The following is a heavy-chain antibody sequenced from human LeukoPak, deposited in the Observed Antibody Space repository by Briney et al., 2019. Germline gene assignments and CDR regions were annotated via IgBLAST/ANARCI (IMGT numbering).Heavy chain of an antibody. CDR1: GYTFTSYY. V-gene: IGHV1-46*01. J-gene: IGHJ6*03. CDR2: INPSGGST. CDR3: ASDRGPVLGAAAGTSPIYYYYYMDV. Sequence: ASVKVSCKASGYTFTSYYMHWVRQAPGQGLEWMGIINPSGGSTSYAQKFQGRVTMTRDMSTSTVYMELSSLRSEDTAVYYCASDRGPVLGAAAGTSPIYYYYYMDVWGKGTTVTVSS. D-gene: IGHD6-13*01.